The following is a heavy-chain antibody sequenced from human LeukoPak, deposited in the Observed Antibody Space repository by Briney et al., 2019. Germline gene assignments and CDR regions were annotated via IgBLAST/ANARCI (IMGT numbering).Heavy chain of an antibody. CDR3: ARHPLRLGELSGFDP. V-gene: IGHV4-38-2*01. CDR2: IYHSGST. D-gene: IGHD3-16*02. J-gene: IGHJ5*02. Sequence: SETLSLTCAVSGYSISSGYYWGWIRQPPGKGLEWIGSIYHSGSTYYNPSLKSRVTISVDTSKNQFSLKLSSVTAADTAVYYCARHPLRLGELSGFDPRGQGTLVTVSS. CDR1: GYSISSGYY.